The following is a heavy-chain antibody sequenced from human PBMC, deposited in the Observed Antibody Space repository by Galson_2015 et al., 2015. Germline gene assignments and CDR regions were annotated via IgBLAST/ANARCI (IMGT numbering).Heavy chain of an antibody. Sequence: SLRLSCAASGFTFSSYGMHWVRQAPGKGLEWVAVIWYDGSNKYYADSVKGRFTISRDNSKNTLYLQMNSLRAEDTAVYYCAREREVLDSSGYYYGVGMDVWGQGTTVTVSS. CDR3: AREREVLDSSGYYYGVGMDV. CDR2: IWYDGSNK. V-gene: IGHV3-33*01. CDR1: GFTFSSYG. J-gene: IGHJ6*02. D-gene: IGHD3-22*01.